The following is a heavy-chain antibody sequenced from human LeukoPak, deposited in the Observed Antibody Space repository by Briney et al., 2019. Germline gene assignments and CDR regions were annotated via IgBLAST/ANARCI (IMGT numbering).Heavy chain of an antibody. Sequence: GGSLRLSCAASGFTFSSYVMHWVRQAPGKGLEWVAVIWHDGSDKHYIDSVKGRFTISRDNSKNTLYLQMNSLRAEDTAVYYCAKDMGDTALQNFFDPWGQGTLVTVSS. CDR3: AKDMGDTALQNFFDP. J-gene: IGHJ5*02. CDR1: GFTFSSYV. CDR2: IWHDGSDK. V-gene: IGHV3-33*06. D-gene: IGHD2-21*01.